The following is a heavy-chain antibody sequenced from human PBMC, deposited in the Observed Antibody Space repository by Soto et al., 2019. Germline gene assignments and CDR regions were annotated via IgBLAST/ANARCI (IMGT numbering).Heavy chain of an antibody. CDR3: AKDRGTTVTPEPHYYYYYMDV. CDR2: ISGSGGST. V-gene: IGHV3-23*01. J-gene: IGHJ6*03. Sequence: GGSLRLSCAASGFTFSSYAMSWVRQAPGKGLEWVSAISGSGGSTYYADSVKGRFTISRDNSKNTLYLQMNSLRAEDTAVYYCAKDRGTTVTPEPHYYYYYMDVWGKGTTVTVSS. CDR1: GFTFSSYA. D-gene: IGHD4-17*01.